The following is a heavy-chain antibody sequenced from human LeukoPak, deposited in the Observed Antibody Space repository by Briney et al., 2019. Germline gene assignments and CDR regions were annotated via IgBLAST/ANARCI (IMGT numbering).Heavy chain of an antibody. CDR3: ARETYCGGDCYLANYYGMDV. D-gene: IGHD2-21*02. V-gene: IGHV1-18*01. Sequence: GASVTVSCTASGYTFTSYGISWVRPAPGQGLEWMGWISAYNGNTNYAQKLQGRVTMTTDTSTSTAYMELRSLRSDDTAVYYCARETYCGGDCYLANYYGMDVWGQGTTVTVFS. CDR2: ISAYNGNT. J-gene: IGHJ6*02. CDR1: GYTFTSYG.